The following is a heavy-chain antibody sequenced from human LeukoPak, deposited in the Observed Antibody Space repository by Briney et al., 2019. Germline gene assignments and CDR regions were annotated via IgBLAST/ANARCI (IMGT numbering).Heavy chain of an antibody. CDR1: GGSISSYY. CDR2: IYYSGST. J-gene: IGHJ4*02. Sequence: SETLSLTCTVSGGSISSYYWSWIRQPPGKGLEWIGYIYYSGSTNYNPSLKSRVTIPVDTSKNQFSLKLSSVTAADTAVYYCAREKAAAGNIDYWGQGTLVTVSS. CDR3: AREKAAAGNIDY. V-gene: IGHV4-59*01. D-gene: IGHD6-13*01.